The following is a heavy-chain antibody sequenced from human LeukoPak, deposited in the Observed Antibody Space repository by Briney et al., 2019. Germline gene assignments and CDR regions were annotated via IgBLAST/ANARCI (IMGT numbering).Heavy chain of an antibody. CDR2: IHPSGIT. D-gene: IGHD5-24*01. CDR3: ARGQDAFKTGY. CDR1: GGSLTIGSYY. Sequence: PSQTLSLTCTVSGGSLTIGSYYWTWIRHYPGKGLEWIGYIHPSGITDYNPSLKSRVTMSLAMSQNQFSLKLTSVTAADTAIYHCARGQDAFKTGYWGQGTLVTVSS. J-gene: IGHJ4*02. V-gene: IGHV4-31*03.